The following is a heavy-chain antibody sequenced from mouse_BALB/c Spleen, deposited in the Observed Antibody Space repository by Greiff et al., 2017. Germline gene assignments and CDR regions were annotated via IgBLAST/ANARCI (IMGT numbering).Heavy chain of an antibody. Sequence: QVHVKQSGPGLVAPSQSLSITCTVSGFSLTSYGVHWVRQPPGKGLEWLGVIWAGGSTNYNSALMSRLSISKDNSKSQVFLKMNSLQTDDTAMYYCARDRYDAPWFAYWGQGTLVTVSA. CDR3: ARDRYDAPWFAY. D-gene: IGHD2-14*01. J-gene: IGHJ3*01. CDR2: IWAGGST. V-gene: IGHV2-9*02. CDR1: GFSLTSYG.